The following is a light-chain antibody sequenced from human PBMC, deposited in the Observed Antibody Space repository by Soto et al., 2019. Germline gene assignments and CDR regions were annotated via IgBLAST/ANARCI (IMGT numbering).Light chain of an antibody. CDR1: QAIRND. Sequence: IQMTQSPSSLSASVGDRVTITCRASQAIRNDLAWYQQKPGRAPKRLIYGSSTLQSGVPSRFSGSGSGTEFTLTISSLQPEDFATYYCLQHNVFPRTFGQGTKVESK. J-gene: IGKJ1*01. V-gene: IGKV1-17*01. CDR2: GSS. CDR3: LQHNVFPRT.